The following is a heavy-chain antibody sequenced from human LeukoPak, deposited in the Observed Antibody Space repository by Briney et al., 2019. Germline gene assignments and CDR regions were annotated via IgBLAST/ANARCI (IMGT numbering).Heavy chain of an antibody. V-gene: IGHV3-11*04. CDR2: ISSSGSTI. CDR3: ARDQAAAGTIWFDS. Sequence: GGSLRLSCAASGFTFSDYYMSWIRQAPGKGLEWVSYISSSGSTIYYADSVKGRFTISRDNAKNSLYLQVNSLRGQDTAVYYCARDQAAAGTIWFDSWGQGTLVTVSS. D-gene: IGHD6-13*01. J-gene: IGHJ5*01. CDR1: GFTFSDYY.